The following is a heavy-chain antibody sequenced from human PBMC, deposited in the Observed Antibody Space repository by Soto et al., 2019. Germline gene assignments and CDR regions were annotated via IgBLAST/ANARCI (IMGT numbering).Heavy chain of an antibody. J-gene: IGHJ5*02. CDR1: GFTFSSYA. V-gene: IGHV3-30-3*01. CDR2: ISYDGSKK. D-gene: IGHD4-17*01. Sequence: QVQLVESGGGVVQPGRSLRLSCAASGFTFSSYAMHWVRQAPGKGLEWVAVISYDGSKKYYADSVKGRFTISRDNSKNTLYLQMNSLRAEDTAVYYCARGTLTIDWFDPWGQGTLVTVSS. CDR3: ARGTLTIDWFDP.